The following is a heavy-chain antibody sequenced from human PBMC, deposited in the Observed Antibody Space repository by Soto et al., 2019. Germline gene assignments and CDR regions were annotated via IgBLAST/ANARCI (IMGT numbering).Heavy chain of an antibody. J-gene: IGHJ4*02. CDR1: GFTFSDYY. CDR2: ISSSGSTI. CDR3: ARARGYYDSSGYYNDY. D-gene: IGHD3-22*01. V-gene: IGHV3-11*01. Sequence: PGGSLRLSCAASGFTFSDYYMSWIRQAPGKGLEWVSYISSSGSTIYYADSVKGRFTISRDNAKNSLYLQMNSLRAEDTAVSYCARARGYYDSSGYYNDYWGQGTLVTVSS.